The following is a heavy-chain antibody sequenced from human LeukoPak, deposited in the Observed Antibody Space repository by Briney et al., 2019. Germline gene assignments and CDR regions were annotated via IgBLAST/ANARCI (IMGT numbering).Heavy chain of an antibody. D-gene: IGHD1-26*01. CDR1: GFNVNSNY. V-gene: IGHV3-53*01. CDR3: ARVGPRERSYAMDV. J-gene: IGHJ6*02. Sequence: PGGSLRLSCAASGFNVNSNYMSWVRRAPGKGLEWVSVIYSGDRTHYTDSVKGRFTIFRDNFKNTLYLQMNSLRVEDTAVYYCARVGPRERSYAMDVWGQGTTVTVSS. CDR2: IYSGDRT.